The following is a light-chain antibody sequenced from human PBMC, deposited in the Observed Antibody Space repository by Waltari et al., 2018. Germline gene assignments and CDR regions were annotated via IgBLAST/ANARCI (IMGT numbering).Light chain of an antibody. J-gene: IGLJ2*01. CDR3: SSYTSSSSVV. V-gene: IGLV2-14*03. Sequence: QSALTQPASVSGSPGQSITISCTGTSSDVGGYNYASWYQQHPGKAPKLIIYDVSNRPSGVSNRFSGSNSGNTASLTISGLQAEDEADYYCSSYTSSSSVVFGGGTKLTVL. CDR2: DVS. CDR1: SSDVGGYNY.